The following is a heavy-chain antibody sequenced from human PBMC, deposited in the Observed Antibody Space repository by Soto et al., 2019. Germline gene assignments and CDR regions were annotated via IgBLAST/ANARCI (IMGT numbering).Heavy chain of an antibody. D-gene: IGHD3-16*01. CDR1: GYPFTTYG. Sequence: ASVKVSCKASGYPFTTYGVTWVRQAPGQRLEWMGWINAYNGNTNYAQKLQGRVTMTTDTSTSTAYMELRSLRSDDTAVYYCARMGDVPYYYYGMDVWGQGTTVTVS. V-gene: IGHV1-18*01. J-gene: IGHJ6*02. CDR2: INAYNGNT. CDR3: ARMGDVPYYYYGMDV.